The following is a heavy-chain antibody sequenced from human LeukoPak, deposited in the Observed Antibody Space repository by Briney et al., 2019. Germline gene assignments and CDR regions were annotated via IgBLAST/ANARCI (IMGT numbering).Heavy chain of an antibody. CDR1: GSTFTSSA. Sequence: SVKVSCKASGSTFTSSAMQWVRQARGQRLEWIGWIVVGSGNTNYAQKFQERVTITRDMSTSTAYMELSSLRSEDTAVYYCAAVRYCSGGSCYGVPRPFDYWGQGTLVTVSS. V-gene: IGHV1-58*02. J-gene: IGHJ4*02. CDR3: AAVRYCSGGSCYGVPRPFDY. D-gene: IGHD2-15*01. CDR2: IVVGSGNT.